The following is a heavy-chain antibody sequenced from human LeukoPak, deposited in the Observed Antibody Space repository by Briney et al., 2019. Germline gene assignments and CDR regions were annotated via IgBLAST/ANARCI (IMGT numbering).Heavy chain of an antibody. CDR1: GFTFNKFG. D-gene: IGHD4-23*01. CDR3: AKDLHGGYSSDY. J-gene: IGHJ4*02. CDR2: IGYEGVHK. Sequence: GGSLRLSCAASGFTFNKFGMHWVRQAPGKGPEWVSFIGYEGVHKYYADSVKGRFTISKDNPKATLYLQMNSLRPEDTAVYYCAKDLHGGYSSDYWGQGTLVTVFS. V-gene: IGHV3-30*02.